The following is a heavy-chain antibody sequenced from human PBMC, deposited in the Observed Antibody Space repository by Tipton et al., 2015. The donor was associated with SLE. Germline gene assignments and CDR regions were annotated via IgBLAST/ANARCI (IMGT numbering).Heavy chain of an antibody. J-gene: IGHJ4*02. Sequence: SLRLSCASSGFTFSSYAMSWVRQAPGKGLEWVSVIYSGGSTYYADSVNGRFTISSDNSKNTLYLKMNSLRAEDTAVYYCATNGGLNYSYYNAYWRQGTLVTVSS. V-gene: IGHV3-23*03. D-gene: IGHD4-11*01. CDR3: ATNGGLNYSYYNAY. CDR2: IYSGGST. CDR1: GFTFSSYA.